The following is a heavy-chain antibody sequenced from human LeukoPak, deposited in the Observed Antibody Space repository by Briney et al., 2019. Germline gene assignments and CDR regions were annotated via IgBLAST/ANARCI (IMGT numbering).Heavy chain of an antibody. V-gene: IGHV4-4*02. Sequence: SETLSLTCAVSGGSISSSNWWSWVRQPPGKGLEWIGEIYHSGSTNYNPSLKSRVTISVDKSKNQFSLKLSSVTAADTAVYYCARVLLDYYGSGSYFDPWGQGTLVTVSS. CDR3: ARVLLDYYGSGSYFDP. D-gene: IGHD3-10*01. CDR1: GGSISSSNW. CDR2: IYHSGST. J-gene: IGHJ5*02.